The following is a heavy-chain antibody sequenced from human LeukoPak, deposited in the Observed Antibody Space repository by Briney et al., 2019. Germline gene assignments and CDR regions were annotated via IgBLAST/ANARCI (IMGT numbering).Heavy chain of an antibody. V-gene: IGHV3-64*01. Sequence: PGGSLRPSCAASGFTFSSYAMHWVRQAPGKGLEYVSAISSNGGSTYYANSVKGRFTISRDNSKNTLYLQMGSLRAEDMAVYYCARVFGGARSSWFDPWGQGTLVTVSS. CDR1: GFTFSSYA. D-gene: IGHD3-16*01. CDR2: ISSNGGST. J-gene: IGHJ5*02. CDR3: ARVFGGARSSWFDP.